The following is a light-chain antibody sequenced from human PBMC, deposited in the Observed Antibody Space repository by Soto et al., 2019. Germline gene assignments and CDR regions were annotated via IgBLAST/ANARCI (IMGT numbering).Light chain of an antibody. CDR2: DAS. V-gene: IGKV3-20*01. J-gene: IGKJ1*01. CDR1: QSVGKY. Sequence: DMVMTQSPATLSLSPGERATLSCRASQSVGKYLVWYQQKPGQAPRLLIYDASNRATGIPDRFSGSGSGTDFTLTISRLEPEDFAVYYCQQYGSSGTFGQGTKVDI. CDR3: QQYGSSGT.